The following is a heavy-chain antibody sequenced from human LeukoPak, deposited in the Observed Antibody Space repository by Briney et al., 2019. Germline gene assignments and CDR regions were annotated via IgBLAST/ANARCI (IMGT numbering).Heavy chain of an antibody. CDR3: ARGGSGTYLSHLRFDY. Sequence: SETLSLTCTVSGGPISSYYWSWLRQPPGKGLEWIGYIYYSGSTNYNPSLKSRVTISVDTSKNQISLKLSSVTAADTAVYYCARGGSGTYLSHLRFDYWGQGTLVTVSS. D-gene: IGHD3-10*01. CDR1: GGPISSYY. V-gene: IGHV4-59*01. J-gene: IGHJ4*02. CDR2: IYYSGST.